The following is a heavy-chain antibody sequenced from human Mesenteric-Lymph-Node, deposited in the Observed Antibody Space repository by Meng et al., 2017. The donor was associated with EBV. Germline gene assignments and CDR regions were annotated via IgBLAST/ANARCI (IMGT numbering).Heavy chain of an antibody. V-gene: IGHV4-4*02. Sequence: QVELQGLGPGLGKASGTLSLTCAVSGASISGPNWWSWVRQPPGKGLEWIGEVYHSGSTNYNPSLKSRVSMSVDTSKNHFSPKLTSVTAADTAMYYCAEVLNGYYYFDYWGQGTLVTVSS. CDR1: GASISGPNW. J-gene: IGHJ4*02. CDR3: AEVLNGYYYFDY. CDR2: VYHSGST. D-gene: IGHD3-22*01.